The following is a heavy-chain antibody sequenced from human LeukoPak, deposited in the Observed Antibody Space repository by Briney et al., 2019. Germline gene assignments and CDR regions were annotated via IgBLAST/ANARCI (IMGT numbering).Heavy chain of an antibody. D-gene: IGHD6-13*01. CDR2: IYYSGST. V-gene: IGHV4-39*07. J-gene: IGHJ4*02. CDR1: GGSISSSSYY. Sequence: SETLSLTCTVSGGSISSSSYYWGWIRQPPGKGLEWIGSIYYSGSTYYNPSLKSRVTISVDTSKNQFSLKLSSVTAADTAVYYCARTSFQVAALANFDYWGQGTLVTVSS. CDR3: ARTSFQVAALANFDY.